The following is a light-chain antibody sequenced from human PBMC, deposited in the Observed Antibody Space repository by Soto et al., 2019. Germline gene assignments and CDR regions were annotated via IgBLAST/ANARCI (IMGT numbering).Light chain of an antibody. CDR2: RAS. J-gene: IGKJ4*01. CDR3: QQRSDWLLT. V-gene: IGKV3D-20*02. CDR1: QSVSRNF. Sequence: EIVLTQSPDALSLSPGERVSLSCRSSQSVSRNFLVWYQQKPGQAPRLLIQRASNRATGIPARFSGSGSGTDFTLTISSLESEDFAVYYCQQRSDWLLTFGGGTKVDIK.